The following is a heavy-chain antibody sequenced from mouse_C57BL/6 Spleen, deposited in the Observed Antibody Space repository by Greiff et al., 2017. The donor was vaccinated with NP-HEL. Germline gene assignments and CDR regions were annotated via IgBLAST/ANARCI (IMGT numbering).Heavy chain of an antibody. V-gene: IGHV1-64*01. Sequence: QVQLQQPGAELVKPGASVKLSCKASGYTFTSYWMHWVKQRPGQGLEWIGMIHPNSGSTNYNEKFKSKATLTVDKSSSTAYMQLSSLTSEDSAVYYCARCPYNYYGSVPYAMDYWGQGTSVTVSS. CDR2: IHPNSGST. J-gene: IGHJ4*01. CDR3: ARCPYNYYGSVPYAMDY. D-gene: IGHD1-1*01. CDR1: GYTFTSYW.